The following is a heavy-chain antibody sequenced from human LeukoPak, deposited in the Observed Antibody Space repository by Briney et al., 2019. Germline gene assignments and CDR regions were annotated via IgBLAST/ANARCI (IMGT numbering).Heavy chain of an antibody. CDR1: GFTFSNAW. V-gene: IGHV3-15*01. CDR3: TTLRLTASDS. CDR2: IKSRGDGGTI. Sequence: GGSLRLSCEAAGFTFSNAWMSWVRQAPGKGLEWVGRIKSRGDGGTIDYAEPVKGRFIISRDDSSNTLYLQMNNLKIEDTAMYYCTTLRLTASDSWGQGTRVSVSS. D-gene: IGHD5-18*01. J-gene: IGHJ5*02.